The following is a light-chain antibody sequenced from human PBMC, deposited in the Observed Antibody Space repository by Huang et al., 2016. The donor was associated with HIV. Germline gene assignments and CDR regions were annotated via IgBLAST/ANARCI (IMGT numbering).Light chain of an antibody. CDR3: QQLNSYPDGFT. CDR1: QGISSY. J-gene: IGKJ3*01. Sequence: IQLTQSPSSLSASVGDRVTITCRASQGISSYLASYQQKPGKAPKLLIYAASTLQSRVPTRFSGSGSGTDFTLTISVLQPEDFATYYCQQLNSYPDGFTVGPGTKVDIK. V-gene: IGKV1-9*01. CDR2: AAS.